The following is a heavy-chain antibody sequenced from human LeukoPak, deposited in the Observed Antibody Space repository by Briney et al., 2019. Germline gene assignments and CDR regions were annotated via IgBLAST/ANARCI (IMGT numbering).Heavy chain of an antibody. J-gene: IGHJ4*02. CDR3: ARDLGLGLVPFDY. CDR2: ISSSSSTI. Sequence: GGSLRLSCAASGFTFSSYSMNWVRQAPGKGLEWVSYISSSSSTIYYADSVKGRFTISRDNAKNSLYLQMNSLRAEDTAVYYCARDLGLGLVPFDYWGQGTLVTVSS. V-gene: IGHV3-48*01. CDR1: GFTFSSYS. D-gene: IGHD6-13*01.